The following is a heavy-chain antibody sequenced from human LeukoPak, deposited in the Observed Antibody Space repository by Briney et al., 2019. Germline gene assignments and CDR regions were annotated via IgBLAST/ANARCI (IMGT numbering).Heavy chain of an antibody. CDR3: ARHSYYYYYMDV. CDR2: IYNSGST. J-gene: IGHJ6*03. Sequence: SETLSLTCTVSGDSFSYFYWSWIRQPPGKGLEWIGYIYNSGSTNYNPSLKSRVTISVDTSKNQFSLKLSSVTAADTAVYYCARHSYYYYYMDVWGKGTTVTISS. V-gene: IGHV4-59*08. CDR1: GDSFSYFY.